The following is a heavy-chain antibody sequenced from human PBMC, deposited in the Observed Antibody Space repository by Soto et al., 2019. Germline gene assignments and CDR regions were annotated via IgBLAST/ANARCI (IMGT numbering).Heavy chain of an antibody. J-gene: IGHJ5*02. CDR2: IYYSGST. Sequence: QVQLQESGPGLVKPSQTLSLTCTVSGGSISSGGYYWSWIRQHPGKGLEWIGYIYYSGSTYYNPSLKSRVTISVDTSKNHFSLKLSSVTAADTAVYYCAREMRDPEWLDPWGQGTLVTVSS. D-gene: IGHD2-21*01. V-gene: IGHV4-31*03. CDR3: AREMRDPEWLDP. CDR1: GGSISSGGYY.